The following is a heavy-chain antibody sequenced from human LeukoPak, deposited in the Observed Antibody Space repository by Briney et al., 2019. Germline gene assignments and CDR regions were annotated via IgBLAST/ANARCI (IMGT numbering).Heavy chain of an antibody. J-gene: IGHJ4*02. V-gene: IGHV3-9*01. CDR3: AKGALIVGATTGFDY. D-gene: IGHD1-26*01. CDR2: ICWNSSSI. Sequence: SLRLSFAASGFTFDDYAMHWVRQAPGKGLEGVSGICWNSSSIGYADSVKGRFTISRDNAKNYLYLQMNSLRAEDTALYYCAKGALIVGATTGFDYWGQGTLVTVSS. CDR1: GFTFDDYA.